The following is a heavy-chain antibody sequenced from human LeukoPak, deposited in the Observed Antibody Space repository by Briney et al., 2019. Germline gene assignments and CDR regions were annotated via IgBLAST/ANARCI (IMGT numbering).Heavy chain of an antibody. CDR2: INPSGGST. V-gene: IGHV1-46*01. CDR1: GYTFISYY. D-gene: IGHD1-7*01. Sequence: GASVKVSCKASGYTFISYYMYWVRQAPGQGLESIGIINPSGGSTTYAQKFQGRVTMTTDTSTSTAYMELRSLRSDDTAVYYCARTNFHDHWNLVPFDYWGQGTLVTVSS. J-gene: IGHJ4*02. CDR3: ARTNFHDHWNLVPFDY.